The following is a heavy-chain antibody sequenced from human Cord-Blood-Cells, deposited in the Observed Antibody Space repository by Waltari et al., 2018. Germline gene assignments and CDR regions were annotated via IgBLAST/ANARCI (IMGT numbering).Heavy chain of an antibody. J-gene: IGHJ5*02. D-gene: IGHD3-22*01. V-gene: IGHV3-33*01. CDR1: GFTVRSYG. CDR3: ARDRGSGYYNWFDP. CDR2: IWYDGSNK. Sequence: QVQLVESGGGVVQPGRSLRLSCGSSGFTVRSYGMPWVRRAPGKGLEWVAVIWYDGSNKYYADSEKGRFTISRDNSKNTLYLQMNSLRAEDTAVYYCARDRGSGYYNWFDPWGQGTLVTVSS.